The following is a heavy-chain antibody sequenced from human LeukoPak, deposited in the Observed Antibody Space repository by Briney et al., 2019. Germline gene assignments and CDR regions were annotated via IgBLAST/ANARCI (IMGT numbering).Heavy chain of an antibody. CDR3: SRGPLPVTYSYDY. Sequence: PGGSLRLSCAASGFTFNNYGMHWVRQAPGKGLEWVAFIRYNGNNQYYADSVKGRFTISRDNSKNTLYLQMNSLKGDDTAVYYCSRGPLPVTYSYDYWGQGTLVTVSS. CDR2: IRYNGNNQ. CDR1: GFTFNNYG. V-gene: IGHV3-30*02. J-gene: IGHJ4*02. D-gene: IGHD5-18*01.